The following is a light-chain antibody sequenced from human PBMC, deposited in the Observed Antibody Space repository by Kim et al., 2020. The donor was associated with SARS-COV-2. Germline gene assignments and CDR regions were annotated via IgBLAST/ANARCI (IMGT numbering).Light chain of an antibody. Sequence: PGQTATITCSENKLGGKYVSWYQQKPGQSPVMVIYRDTKRPSGIPERFSGSSSGTTATLTISGTQAMDEADYYCQAWDSSTAGVVFGGGTQLTVL. CDR3: QAWDSSTAGVV. V-gene: IGLV3-1*01. CDR1: KLGGKY. CDR2: RDT. J-gene: IGLJ2*01.